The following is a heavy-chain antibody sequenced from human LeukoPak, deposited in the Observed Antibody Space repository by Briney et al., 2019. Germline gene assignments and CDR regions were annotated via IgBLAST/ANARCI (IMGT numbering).Heavy chain of an antibody. Sequence: SETLSLTCTVSGGAISRYYWTWIRQPPGKGLQWSGYVNYSGTTNYNPSVKSRVSISRDTSNNQFSLKLSSVTAADTAVYYCATGDGYNIFSWGQGALVTVSS. CDR2: VNYSGTT. CDR1: GGAISRYY. J-gene: IGHJ5*02. CDR3: ATGDGYNIFS. D-gene: IGHD5-24*01. V-gene: IGHV4-59*01.